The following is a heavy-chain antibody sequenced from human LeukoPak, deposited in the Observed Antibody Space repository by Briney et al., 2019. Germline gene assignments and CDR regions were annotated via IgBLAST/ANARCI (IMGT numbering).Heavy chain of an antibody. Sequence: GGSLRLSCAASGFAFEDYGMSWVRHVPGKGLEWVSGINWNGGTTGYADSVKGRFTISRDNARNSLSLQIKSLRAEDTAFYYCARKTGRAYNYGSFDSWGQGTLVTVSS. J-gene: IGHJ4*02. CDR1: GFAFEDYG. CDR3: ARKTGRAYNYGSFDS. CDR2: INWNGGTT. V-gene: IGHV3-20*04. D-gene: IGHD5-18*01.